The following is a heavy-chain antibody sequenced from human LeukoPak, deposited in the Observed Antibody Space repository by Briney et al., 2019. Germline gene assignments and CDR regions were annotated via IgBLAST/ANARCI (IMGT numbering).Heavy chain of an antibody. D-gene: IGHD3-22*01. J-gene: IGHJ4*02. CDR3: ASQGVAALHGIVVVISPFDY. Sequence: KASETLSLTCAVYGGSFSGYYWSWIRQPPGKGLEWIGEINHSGSTNYNPSLKSRVTISVDTSKNQFSLKLSSVTAADTAVYYCASQGVAALHGIVVVISPFDYWGQGTLVTVSS. V-gene: IGHV4-34*01. CDR2: INHSGST. CDR1: GGSFSGYY.